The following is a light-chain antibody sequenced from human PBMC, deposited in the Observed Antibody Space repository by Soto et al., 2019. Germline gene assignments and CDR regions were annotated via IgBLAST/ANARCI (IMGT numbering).Light chain of an antibody. CDR1: SSDVGAYNY. V-gene: IGLV2-14*01. CDR2: EVS. Sequence: QSALTQPASVSGSPGQSITISCTGTSSDVGAYNYVSWYQQQSGKAPKLMIHEVSNRPSGVSNRFSGSKSGNTASLTISWLQAEDEADYYCCSYAHTSRVFGGGTKLTVL. CDR3: CSYAHTSRV. J-gene: IGLJ3*02.